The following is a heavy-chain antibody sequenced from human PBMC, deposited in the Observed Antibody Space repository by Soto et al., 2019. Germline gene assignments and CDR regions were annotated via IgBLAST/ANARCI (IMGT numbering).Heavy chain of an antibody. Sequence: LRLSCAASGFNVNSDYMNWVRQTPGRRLEGGASISSVETTYYAHSVRGRFTISSDKLKNTRYFQLSSLRIEDTAVYYCTRDGRGLGRLSLFEYWGQGVMVTVSS. J-gene: IGHJ4*02. CDR1: GFNVNSDY. V-gene: IGHV3-53*01. D-gene: IGHD2-21*02. CDR3: TRDGRGLGRLSLFEY. CDR2: ISSVETT.